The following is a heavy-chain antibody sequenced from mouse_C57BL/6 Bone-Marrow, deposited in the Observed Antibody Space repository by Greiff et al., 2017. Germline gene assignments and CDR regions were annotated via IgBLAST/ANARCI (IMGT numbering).Heavy chain of an antibody. J-gene: IGHJ2*01. CDR3: ARRSDYGNYFYFDY. CDR1: GYTFTDHT. D-gene: IGHD2-1*01. Sequence: LVESDAELVKPGASVKISCKVSGYTFTDHTIHWMKQRPEQGLEWIGYIYPRDGSTKYNEKFKGKATLTADKSSSTAYMQLNSLTSEGSAVDFCARRSDYGNYFYFDYWGQGTTLTVSA. CDR2: IYPRDGST. V-gene: IGHV1-78*01.